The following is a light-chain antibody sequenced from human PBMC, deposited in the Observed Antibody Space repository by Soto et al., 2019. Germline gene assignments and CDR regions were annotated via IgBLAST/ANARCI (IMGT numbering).Light chain of an antibody. Sequence: EIVMTQSPATLSVSPGERATLSCRASQSVSSNLAWYQQQPGQAPRLLIYGASTRATGIPARLSGSGSGTDFTLTISSLQSEDFAVYYCQQYNNWPRTFGQGTKVEIK. V-gene: IGKV3-15*01. J-gene: IGKJ1*01. CDR2: GAS. CDR1: QSVSSN. CDR3: QQYNNWPRT.